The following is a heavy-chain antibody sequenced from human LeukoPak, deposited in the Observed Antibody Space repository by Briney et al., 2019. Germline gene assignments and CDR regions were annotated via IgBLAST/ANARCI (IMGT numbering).Heavy chain of an antibody. CDR2: INWNGGST. J-gene: IGHJ6*03. CDR3: ARRGGGSGSYTLYYYYYYMDV. Sequence: GGSLRLSCAASGFTFDDYGMSWVRQAPGKGLEWVSGINWNGGSTGYADSVKGRFTISRDNAKNSLYLQMNSLRAEDTALYYCARRGGGSGSYTLYYYYYYMDVWGKGTTVTVSS. CDR1: GFTFDDYG. D-gene: IGHD3-10*01. V-gene: IGHV3-20*04.